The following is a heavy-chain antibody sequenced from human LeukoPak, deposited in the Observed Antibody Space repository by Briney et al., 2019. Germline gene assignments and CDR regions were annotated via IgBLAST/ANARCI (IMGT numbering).Heavy chain of an antibody. J-gene: IGHJ4*02. CDR3: ARRDGYNWDY. CDR1: GGSISSSPYY. Sequence: SETLSLTCGVSGGSISSSPYYWGWIRQPPGKGLEWIATIYYTGSTYYNPSLKSRVTISVDTSKNQFSLRLSSVTAADTAVFYCARRDGYNWDYWGQGTLVTVSS. V-gene: IGHV4-39*01. CDR2: IYYTGST. D-gene: IGHD5-24*01.